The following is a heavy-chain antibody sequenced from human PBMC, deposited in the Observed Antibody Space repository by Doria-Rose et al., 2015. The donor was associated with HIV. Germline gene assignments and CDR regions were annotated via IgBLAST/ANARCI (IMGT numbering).Heavy chain of an antibody. Sequence: SGPVLVKPTETLTLTCTVSGVSLSSPGMGVSWIRQPPGKALEWLPNIFSDDDRSYKTSLKSRLTISRGTSESQVVLTMTDMDPVDTATYYCARIKSSRWYHKYYFDFWGQGTLVIVSA. V-gene: IGHV2-26*01. CDR1: GVSLSSPGMG. J-gene: IGHJ4*02. CDR2: IFSDDDR. D-gene: IGHD6-13*01. CDR3: ARIKSSRWYHKYYFDF.